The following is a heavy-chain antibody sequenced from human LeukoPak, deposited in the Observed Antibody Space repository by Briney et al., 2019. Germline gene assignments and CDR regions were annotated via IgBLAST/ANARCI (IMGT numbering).Heavy chain of an antibody. Sequence: GGSLRLSWAAAGFTFSSYGMSWVRQARGKGLGWVSAISGSGGSTYYADSVKGRFTISRDNSKNTLYLQMNSLRAEDTAVYYCAKPRGDYDYFDYWGQGTLVTVSS. CDR3: AKPRGDYDYFDY. J-gene: IGHJ4*02. CDR1: GFTFSSYG. V-gene: IGHV3-23*01. D-gene: IGHD4-17*01. CDR2: ISGSGGST.